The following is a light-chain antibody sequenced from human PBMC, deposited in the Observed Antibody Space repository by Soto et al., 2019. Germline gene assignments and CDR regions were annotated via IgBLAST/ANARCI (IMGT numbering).Light chain of an antibody. CDR1: QSISSY. CDR3: QQSYNSPQT. J-gene: IGKJ1*01. CDR2: AAS. Sequence: DIQMTQSPSTLSASVRDRVTITCRASQSISSYLNWYQQKPGKAPKLLIYAASSLQSGVPSRFSGSGSGTDFTLTISSLQPEDFATYSCQQSYNSPQTFGQGTKVDI. V-gene: IGKV1-39*01.